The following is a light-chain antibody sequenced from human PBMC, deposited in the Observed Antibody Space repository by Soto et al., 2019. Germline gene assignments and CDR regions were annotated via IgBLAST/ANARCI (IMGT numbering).Light chain of an antibody. CDR1: QGIRND. CDR2: GAS. CDR3: LHEYSYPRT. J-gene: IGKJ1*01. Sequence: AIQMTQSPSSLSASVGDRVTITCRASQGIRNDLNWYQQKPGKAPKLLIYGASNLQNAVPSRFRGSGSGTDFSLSVRSVQPEDVATYYCLHEYSYPRTFGKGTTVETK. V-gene: IGKV1-6*01.